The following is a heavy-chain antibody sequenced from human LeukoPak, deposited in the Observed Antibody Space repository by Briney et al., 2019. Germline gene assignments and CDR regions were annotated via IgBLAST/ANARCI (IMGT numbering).Heavy chain of an antibody. J-gene: IGHJ4*02. Sequence: ASVKVSCKASGDTFSSYAFSWVRQAPGQGLEWMGRIIPIIDVPNYGQRFYGRLTISADTSTNTVYMVLSGLRSEDTAMYFCARGAQPNYYDSSGYYFKSWGQGTLVTVSS. CDR3: ARGAQPNYYDSSGYYFKS. CDR2: IIPIIDVP. D-gene: IGHD3-22*01. CDR1: GDTFSSYA. V-gene: IGHV1-69*04.